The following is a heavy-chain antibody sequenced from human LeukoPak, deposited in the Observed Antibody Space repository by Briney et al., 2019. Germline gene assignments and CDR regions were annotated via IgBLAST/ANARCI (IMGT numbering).Heavy chain of an antibody. CDR2: INPNSGGT. V-gene: IGHV1-2*02. D-gene: IGHD2-2*01. Sequence: ASVKVSCKASGYTFTGYYMHWVRQAPGQGLEWVGWINPNSGGTNYAQKFQGRVTMTRDTSISTAYMELSRLRSDDTAVYYCAREGGYCSSTSCDNWFDPWGQGTLVTVSS. CDR3: AREGGYCSSTSCDNWFDP. J-gene: IGHJ5*02. CDR1: GYTFTGYY.